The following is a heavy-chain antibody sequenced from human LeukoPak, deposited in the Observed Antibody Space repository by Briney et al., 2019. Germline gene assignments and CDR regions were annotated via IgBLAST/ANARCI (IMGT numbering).Heavy chain of an antibody. J-gene: IGHJ4*02. CDR3: ARETHSNILTGTDY. V-gene: IGHV1-18*01. D-gene: IGHD3-9*01. CDR1: GYTFTSYG. CDR2: ISAYNGNT. Sequence: ASVKVSCKASGYTFTSYGISWVRQAPGQGLEWMGWISAYNGNTNYAQSLQGRLTLTIDTSTSTAYMELRSLTSDDTAVYYCARETHSNILTGTDYWGPGTLVTVSS.